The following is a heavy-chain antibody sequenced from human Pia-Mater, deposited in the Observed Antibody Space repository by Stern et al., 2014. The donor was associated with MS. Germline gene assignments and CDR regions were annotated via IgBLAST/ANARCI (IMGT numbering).Heavy chain of an antibody. CDR3: AREVGSLAMDV. D-gene: IGHD1-1*01. CDR2: ITPICGSA. J-gene: IGHJ6*01. Sequence: QVQLVESGAEGKTPGSSVKVSCQASGDTFTDYAISCAPQDPGQGPEWRGGITPICGSAAHSQKYKARLTITADRSTSTAYMDLSSLTSEDTAVYYCAREVGSLAMDVWGQGTTVIVSS. CDR1: GDTFTDYA. V-gene: IGHV1-69*06.